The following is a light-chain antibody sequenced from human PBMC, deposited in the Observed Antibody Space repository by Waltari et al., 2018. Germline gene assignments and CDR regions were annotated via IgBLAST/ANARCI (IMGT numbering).Light chain of an antibody. J-gene: IGKJ1*01. CDR3: QQYYSSPWT. CDR1: EFVGNDY. V-gene: IGKV3-20*01. CDR2: DAS. Sequence: IVLTPSPGTLSWSPGERATLSCRASEFVGNDYLAWYQQKPGQAPRLLIYDASRRATGTPDRFSGSGSGTDFSLTISRLEPEDFAVYYCQQYYSSPWTFGQGTKVDI.